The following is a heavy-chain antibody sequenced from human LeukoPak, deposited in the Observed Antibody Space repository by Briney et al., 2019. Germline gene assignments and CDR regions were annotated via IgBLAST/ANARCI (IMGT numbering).Heavy chain of an antibody. CDR3: AKGNVIVVVDYI. CDR1: GFTFSNYA. V-gene: IGHV3-23*01. Sequence: PGGSLRLSCAASGFTFSNYALSWVRQAPGNGLEWVSAISGSGTTTYYADSVKGRFTISRESSKNTLYLQMNSLRAEDTAVYYCAKGNVIVVVDYIGGQGTLVTVFS. D-gene: IGHD3-22*01. CDR2: ISGSGTTT. J-gene: IGHJ4*02.